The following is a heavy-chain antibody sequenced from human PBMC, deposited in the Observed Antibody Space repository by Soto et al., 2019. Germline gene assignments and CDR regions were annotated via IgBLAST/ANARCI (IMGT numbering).Heavy chain of an antibody. D-gene: IGHD2-15*01. CDR3: AKAGLTSGTLWFGP. V-gene: IGHV4-39*07. Sequence: SETLSVTCIVSGESISGTVYYWGWIHQPPGKGLEWIGSIYYSGSTYYNPSLKSRITIRPDTSKNQFSLQLNSVSPEDTAVYYCAKAGLTSGTLWFGPWGQGTLVTVSS. CDR1: GESISGTVYY. J-gene: IGHJ5*02. CDR2: IYYSGST.